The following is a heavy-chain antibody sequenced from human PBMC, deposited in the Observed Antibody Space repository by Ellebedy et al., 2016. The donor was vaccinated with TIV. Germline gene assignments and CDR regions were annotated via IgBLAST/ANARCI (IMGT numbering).Heavy chain of an antibody. D-gene: IGHD6-19*01. V-gene: IGHV4-59*01. CDR2: IYYSGSS. CDR3: ARINRRIGVPGTGYWYLDL. CDR1: GGSISTFY. Sequence: MPSETLSPTCNVPGGSISTFYWSWIRQPPGKGLEWIAYIYYSGSSYYSPSLKSRASISVDTSKNQFSLKVTSVSAADTAVYYSARINRRIGVPGTGYWYLDLWGQGSLVTVSS. J-gene: IGHJ2*01.